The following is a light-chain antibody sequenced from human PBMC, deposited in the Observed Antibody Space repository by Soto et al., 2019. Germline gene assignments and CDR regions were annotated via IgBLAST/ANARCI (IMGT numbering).Light chain of an antibody. CDR2: LGS. V-gene: IGKV2-28*01. CDR1: QSLLHSNGYNY. CDR3: MQALQTPLT. Sequence: EIVMTQSPLSLPVTPGEPASISCRSSQSLLHSNGYNYLDWYLQKPGQSPQLLIYLGSNRASGVPDRFSGSGSGTDFTLRISRVETDDVGVYYCMQALQTPLTVGGGTKVDIK. J-gene: IGKJ4*01.